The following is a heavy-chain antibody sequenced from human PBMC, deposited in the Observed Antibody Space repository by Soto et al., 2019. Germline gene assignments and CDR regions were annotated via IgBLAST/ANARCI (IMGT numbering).Heavy chain of an antibody. CDR3: AKQLPYSGSDY. V-gene: IGHV3-23*01. CDR2: ISGSGSST. D-gene: IGHD5-12*01. J-gene: IGHJ4*02. CDR1: GFTFSSYS. Sequence: PGGSLRLSCAASGFTFSSYSMNWVRQAPGKGLEWVSAISGSGSSTYYADSVKGRFTMSRDNSKNTLYLQMNSLRAEDTAVYYCAKQLPYSGSDYWGQGTLVTVSS.